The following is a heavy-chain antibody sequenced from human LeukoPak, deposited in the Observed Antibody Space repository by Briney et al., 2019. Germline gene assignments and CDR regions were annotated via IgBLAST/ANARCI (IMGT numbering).Heavy chain of an antibody. CDR2: ISHAGGNT. CDR3: AKTQVVYYFDS. Sequence: GGSLRLSCAASGFTFSSYSMNWVRQAPGKGLEWVSGISHAGGNTYYSDSVKGRFTISRDNSDSTLYLHMTGLSAEDTAIYYCAKTQVVYYFDSWGQGTLATVSS. D-gene: IGHD2-8*02. V-gene: IGHV3-23*01. CDR1: GFTFSSYS. J-gene: IGHJ4*02.